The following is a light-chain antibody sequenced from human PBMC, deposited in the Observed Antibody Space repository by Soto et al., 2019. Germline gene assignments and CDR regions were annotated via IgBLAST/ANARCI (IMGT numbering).Light chain of an antibody. J-gene: IGKJ4*01. CDR2: KVS. Sequence: DVVVTQSPLSLPVTLGQPASISCRSSQSLVHSDGNTYLNWFQQRPGQSPRRLIYKVSKRDSGGPDRFRGSGSGTDFTPKISRVEGEGVGVFFLMQGTHWARFFGEGTKVETK. CDR1: QSLVHSDGNTY. V-gene: IGKV2-30*02. CDR3: MQGTHWARF.